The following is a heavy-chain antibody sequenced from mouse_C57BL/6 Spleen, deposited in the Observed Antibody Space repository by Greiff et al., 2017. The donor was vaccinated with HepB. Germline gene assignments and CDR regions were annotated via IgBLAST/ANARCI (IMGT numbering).Heavy chain of an antibody. J-gene: IGHJ1*03. CDR1: GYTFTDYE. V-gene: IGHV1-15*01. CDR2: IDPETGGT. Sequence: QVQLQQSGAELVRPGASVTLSCKASGYTFTDYEMHWVKQTPVHGLEWIGAIDPETGGTAYNQKFKGKAILTADKSSSTAYMELRSLTSEDSAVYYCTRTGSNYVWYFDVWGTGTTVTVSS. CDR3: TRTGSNYVWYFDV. D-gene: IGHD2-5*01.